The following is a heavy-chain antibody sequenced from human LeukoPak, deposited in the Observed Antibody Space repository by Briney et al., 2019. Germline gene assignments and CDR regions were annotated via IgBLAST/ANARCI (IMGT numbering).Heavy chain of an antibody. CDR3: ARSRGRYDSSGYRVYYFDY. CDR2: IYYSGST. CDR1: GGSISSYY. Sequence: SETLSLTCTVSGGSISSYYWSRIRQPPGKGLEWIGYIYYSGSTNYNPSLKSRVTISVDTSKNQFSLKLSSVTAADTAVYYCARSRGRYDSSGYRVYYFDYWGQGTLVTVSS. J-gene: IGHJ4*02. V-gene: IGHV4-59*01. D-gene: IGHD3-22*01.